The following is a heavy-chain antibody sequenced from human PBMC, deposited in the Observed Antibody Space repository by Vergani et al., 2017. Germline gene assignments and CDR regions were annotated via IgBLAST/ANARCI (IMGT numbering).Heavy chain of an antibody. CDR1: GFRFSSYG. CDR2: ISYDGSNK. Sequence: QVQLVESGGGVVQPGRSLRLSCAASGFRFSSYGMNWVRQAPGKGLEWVAVISYDGSNKYYADSVKGRFTISRDNSKNTLYLQMNSLRAEDTAVYYCARSPRGYTAMGTAYYYYMDVWGKGTTVTVSS. J-gene: IGHJ6*03. D-gene: IGHD5-18*01. CDR3: ARSPRGYTAMGTAYYYYMDV. V-gene: IGHV3-30*19.